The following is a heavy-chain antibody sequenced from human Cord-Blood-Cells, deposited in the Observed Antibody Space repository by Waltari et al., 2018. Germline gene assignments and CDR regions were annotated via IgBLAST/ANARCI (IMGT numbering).Heavy chain of an antibody. D-gene: IGHD6-13*01. J-gene: IGHJ4*02. V-gene: IGHV1-8*01. CDR1: GYTFTRYD. Sequence: QVQLVQSGAEVKKPGASVKVSCKASGYTFTRYDINWVRQANGQGLEWMGWMNPIIGNAGYALNVQGRVTMTRNTSISTAYMELSSLRSEDTAVYYCARGGIAAAGLFDYWGQGTLVTVSS. CDR2: MNPIIGNA. CDR3: ARGGIAAAGLFDY.